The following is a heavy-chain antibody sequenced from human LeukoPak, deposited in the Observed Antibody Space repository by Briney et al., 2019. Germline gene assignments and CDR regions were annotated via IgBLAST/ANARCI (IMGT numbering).Heavy chain of an antibody. CDR3: ARTYSSSWYFSGGDAFDI. J-gene: IGHJ3*02. D-gene: IGHD6-13*01. CDR1: GGSISSYY. CDR2: IYYSGST. Sequence: SETLSLTCTASGGSISSYYWSWIRQPPGKGLEWIGYIYYSGSTNYNPSLKSRVTISVDTSKNQFSLKLSSVTAADTAVYYCARTYSSSWYFSGGDAFDIWGQGTMVTVSS. V-gene: IGHV4-59*08.